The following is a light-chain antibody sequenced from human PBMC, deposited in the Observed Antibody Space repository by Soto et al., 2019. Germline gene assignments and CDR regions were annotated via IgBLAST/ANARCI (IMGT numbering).Light chain of an antibody. CDR2: EVS. CDR1: SSDVGAYNY. Sequence: QSVLTQPASVSGSPGQSVAISCTGTSSDVGAYNYISWYQQHPGKAPKLLLSEVSNRPSGVSDRFSGSKSGNTASLTISGLQAEDEADYYCCSYAGSRTYLFGTGTKVTVL. J-gene: IGLJ1*01. V-gene: IGLV2-14*01. CDR3: CSYAGSRTYL.